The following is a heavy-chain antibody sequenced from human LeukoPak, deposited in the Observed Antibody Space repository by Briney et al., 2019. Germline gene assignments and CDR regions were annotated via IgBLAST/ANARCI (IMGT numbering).Heavy chain of an antibody. CDR1: GFTFSSNG. CDR2: IKGDGSDT. CDR3: ARASTTVPNLLDY. V-gene: IGHV3-74*01. J-gene: IGHJ4*02. D-gene: IGHD4-17*01. Sequence: PGGSLRLSCSASGFTFSSNGMHWVRQAPGKGLVWVSRIKGDGSDTLYADSVKGRFTISRDNSKNTLYLQTSSLGVDDTAVYYCARASTTVPNLLDYWGQGALVSVSS.